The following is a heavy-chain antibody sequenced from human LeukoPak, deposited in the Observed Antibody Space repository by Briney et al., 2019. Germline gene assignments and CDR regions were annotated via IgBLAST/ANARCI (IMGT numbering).Heavy chain of an antibody. J-gene: IGHJ4*02. V-gene: IGHV4-59*12. CDR1: GGSISSYY. CDR3: ARSSYYYDSSGYY. D-gene: IGHD3-22*01. Sequence: SETLSLTCTVSGGSISSYYWSWIRQPPGKALEWIGYIYYSGRTNYNPSLKSRVTISVDTSKNQFSLKLSSVTAADTAVYYCARSSYYYDSSGYYWGQGTLVTVSS. CDR2: IYYSGRT.